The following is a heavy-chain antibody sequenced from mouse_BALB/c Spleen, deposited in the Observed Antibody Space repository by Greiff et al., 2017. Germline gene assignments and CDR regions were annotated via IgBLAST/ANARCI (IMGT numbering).Heavy chain of an antibody. J-gene: IGHJ1*01. Sequence: EVRLVESGGGLVKPGGSLKLSCAASGFTFSSYAMSWVRQSPEKRLEWVAEISSGGSYTYYPDTVPGRFTISRDNAKNTLYLEMSSLRSEDTAMYYCARRTTVGYFDVWGAGTTVTVSS. D-gene: IGHD1-1*01. CDR1: GFTFSSYA. CDR2: ISSGGSYT. V-gene: IGHV5-9-4*01. CDR3: ARRTTVGYFDV.